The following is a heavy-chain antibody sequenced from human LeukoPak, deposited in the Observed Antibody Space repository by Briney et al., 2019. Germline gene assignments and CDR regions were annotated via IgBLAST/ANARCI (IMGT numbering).Heavy chain of an antibody. J-gene: IGHJ4*02. CDR1: GFTFSSYW. V-gene: IGHV3-74*01. Sequence: PGGSLRLSCAASGFTFSSYWMHWVRRAPGQGLVWVSRINSDGSSTSYADSVKGRFTISRDNAKNTLYLQMSSLSTEDTAVYYCARDRDFDYWGQGTLVTVSS. CDR3: ARDRDFDY. CDR2: INSDGSST.